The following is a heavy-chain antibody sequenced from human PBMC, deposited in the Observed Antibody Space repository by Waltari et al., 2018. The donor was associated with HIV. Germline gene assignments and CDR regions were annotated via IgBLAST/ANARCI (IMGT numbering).Heavy chain of an antibody. Sequence: QVQLQQWGAGLLKPSETLSLTCAVYGGSFSGYYWSWIRQPPGKGLEWIGEINHSGSTNYNPSLKSRVTISVDTSKNQFSLKLSSVTAADTSVYYCARGRLVTAIRRTYYYYYGMDVWGQGTTVTVSS. CDR2: INHSGST. V-gene: IGHV4-34*01. D-gene: IGHD2-21*02. J-gene: IGHJ6*02. CDR3: ARGRLVTAIRRTYYYYYGMDV. CDR1: GGSFSGYY.